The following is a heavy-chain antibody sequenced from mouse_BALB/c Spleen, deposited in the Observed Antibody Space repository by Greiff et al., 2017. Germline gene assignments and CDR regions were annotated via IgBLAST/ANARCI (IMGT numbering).Heavy chain of an antibody. CDR2: ISYSGST. V-gene: IGHV3-2*02. CDR1: GYSITSDYA. J-gene: IGHJ3*01. D-gene: IGHD2-13*01. CDR3: ARGGDKGFAY. Sequence: EVKLMESGPGLVKPSQSLSLTCTVTGYSITSDYAWNWIRQFPGNKLEWMGYISYSGSTSYNPSLKSRISITRDTSKNQFFLQLNSVTTEDTATYYCARGGDKGFAYWGQGTLVTVSA.